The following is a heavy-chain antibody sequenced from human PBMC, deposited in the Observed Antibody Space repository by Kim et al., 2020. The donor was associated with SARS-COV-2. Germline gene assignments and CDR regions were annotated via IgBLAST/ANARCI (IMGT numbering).Heavy chain of an antibody. D-gene: IGHD6-13*01. Sequence: GGSLRLSCAASGFTFSSYGMHWVRQAPGKGLEWVAVISYDGSNKYYADSVKGRFTISRDNSKNTLYLQMNSLRAEDTAVYYCAKDLGYSSSPTGSYYGMYVWGQGTTFTVSS. CDR1: GFTFSSYG. J-gene: IGHJ6*02. CDR3: AKDLGYSSSPTGSYYGMYV. CDR2: ISYDGSNK. V-gene: IGHV3-30*18.